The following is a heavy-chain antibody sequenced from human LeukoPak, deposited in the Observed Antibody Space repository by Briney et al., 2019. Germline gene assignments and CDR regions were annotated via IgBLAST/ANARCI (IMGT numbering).Heavy chain of an antibody. D-gene: IGHD4-23*01. CDR1: GFTFSNYA. CDR2: ISGSAGKI. Sequence: GGSLRLSCVASGFTFSNYAMSWVRQAPGKGLDWVSVISGSAGKIRYAGSVKGRFTISRDNSKNTLYLQMNSLRAEDTAVYYCARAGPYDYGGEYFQHWGQGTLVTVSS. CDR3: ARAGPYDYGGEYFQH. J-gene: IGHJ1*01. V-gene: IGHV3-23*01.